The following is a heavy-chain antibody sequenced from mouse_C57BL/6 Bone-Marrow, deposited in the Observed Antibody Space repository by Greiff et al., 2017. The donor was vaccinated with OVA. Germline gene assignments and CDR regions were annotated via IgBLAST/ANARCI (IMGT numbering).Heavy chain of an antibody. D-gene: IGHD1-1*01. J-gene: IGHJ3*01. CDR3: ARDYYGSSPFAY. V-gene: IGHV5-4*01. CDR1: GFTFSSYA. Sequence: EVKLVESGGGLVKPGGSLTLSCAASGFTFSSYAMSWVRQTPEKRLEWVATISDGGSYTYYPDNVKGRFTISRDNAKNNLYLQMSHLKSEDTAMYYCARDYYGSSPFAYWGQGTLVTVSA. CDR2: ISDGGSYT.